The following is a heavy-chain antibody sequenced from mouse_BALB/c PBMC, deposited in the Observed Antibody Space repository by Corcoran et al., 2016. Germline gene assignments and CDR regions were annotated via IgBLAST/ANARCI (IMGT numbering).Heavy chain of an antibody. CDR3: ARYYGSSYDS. J-gene: IGHJ2*01. CDR2: INPYNGAT. Sequence: EVQLQQSGPELVKPGASVKISCKASGYSFTGYYMHWVKQSHVKSLEWIGRINPYNGATSYNQNFKDKTSLTVDKSSNTAYMELHSLTSEDSAVYYCARYYGSSYDSWGQGTTLTVSS. V-gene: IGHV1-26*01. D-gene: IGHD1-1*01. CDR1: GYSFTGYY.